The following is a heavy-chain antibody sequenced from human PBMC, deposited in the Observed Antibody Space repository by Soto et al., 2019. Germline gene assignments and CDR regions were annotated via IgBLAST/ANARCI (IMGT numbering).Heavy chain of an antibody. CDR3: PTPTPYCGGDCYSLYFQH. J-gene: IGHJ1*01. D-gene: IGHD2-21*02. Sequence: LSLTCTVSGVSLTTGGFYWSWVRQYPGKGLEWIAYISYRGNTYYNPSLKSRVSMSVDKSANQFPLNLKSVTAADTAVYYCPTPTPYCGGDCYSLYFQHWGQGALVTVSS. V-gene: IGHV4-31*03. CDR1: GVSLTTGGFY. CDR2: ISYRGNT.